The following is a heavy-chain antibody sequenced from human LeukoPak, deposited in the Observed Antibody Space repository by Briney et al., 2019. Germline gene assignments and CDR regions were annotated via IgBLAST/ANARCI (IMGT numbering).Heavy chain of an antibody. CDR1: GYTFTGYY. J-gene: IGHJ6*03. Sequence: ASVKASCKASGYTFTGYYMHWVRQAPGQGLEWMGWINPNSGGTNYAQKFQGRVTMTRDTSISTAYMELSRLRSDDTAVYYCARDGSGYSSSWYAVYYYMDVWGKGTTVTVSS. CDR2: INPNSGGT. D-gene: IGHD6-13*01. V-gene: IGHV1-2*02. CDR3: ARDGSGYSSSWYAVYYYMDV.